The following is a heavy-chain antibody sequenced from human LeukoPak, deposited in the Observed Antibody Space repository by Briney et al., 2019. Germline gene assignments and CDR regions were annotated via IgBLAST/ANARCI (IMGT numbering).Heavy chain of an antibody. CDR2: IIPIFGTA. D-gene: IGHD2-8*01. CDR1: GYTFTSYG. V-gene: IGHV1-69*05. CDR3: ARGSHDGFDY. J-gene: IGHJ4*02. Sequence: ASVKVSCKASGYTFTSYGISWVRQAPGQGLEWMGGIIPIFGTANYAQKFQARVTITTDESTSTAYMELSSLRSEDTAVYYCARGSHDGFDYWGQGTLVTVSS.